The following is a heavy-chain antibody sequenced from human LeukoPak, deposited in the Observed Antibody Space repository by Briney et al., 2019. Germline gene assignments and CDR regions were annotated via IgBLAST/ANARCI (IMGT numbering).Heavy chain of an antibody. Sequence: SETLSLTCTVSGGSISSGDYYWSWIRQPPGKGLEWIGYIYYSGSTYYNPSLKSRVTISVDTSKNQFSLTLRSLTAAATAVNYCARDPSEAAPADDSYGMDVWGQGPTVTVSS. CDR2: IYYSGST. CDR1: GGSISSGDYY. J-gene: IGHJ6*02. V-gene: IGHV4-30-4*01. D-gene: IGHD2-2*01. CDR3: ARDPSEAAPADDSYGMDV.